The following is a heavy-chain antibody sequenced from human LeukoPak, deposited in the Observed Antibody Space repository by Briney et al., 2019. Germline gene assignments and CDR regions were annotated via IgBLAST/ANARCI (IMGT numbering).Heavy chain of an antibody. D-gene: IGHD2-2*01. V-gene: IGHV3-30-3*01. CDR1: GFIFSNYA. CDR3: CSSVEDSWFDP. Sequence: GGSLRLSCAASGFIFSNYAFHWVRQAPGKGLEWVALTSYEGTKKYYADSVKGRFTISRDNSKNTLYLQMNSLRAEDTAVYYCCSSVEDSWFDPWGQGTLVTVSS. CDR2: TSYEGTKK. J-gene: IGHJ5*02.